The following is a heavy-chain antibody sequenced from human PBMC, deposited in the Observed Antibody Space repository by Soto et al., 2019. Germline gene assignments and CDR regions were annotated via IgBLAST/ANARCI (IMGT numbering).Heavy chain of an antibody. CDR3: AIVYVWGYRPFDS. Sequence: QVQLVQSGAEVKRPGSSVKVSCKASGDTFNFYSINWVRQAPGLGLEWMGRVNPIVSMSNYAQKFQGRVTMTADKPPSTAYRELGSVSSEDTPIFYGAIVYVWGYRPFDSWGQGALVTVSS. J-gene: IGHJ4*02. CDR2: VNPIVSMS. D-gene: IGHD3-10*02. V-gene: IGHV1-69*02. CDR1: GDTFNFYS.